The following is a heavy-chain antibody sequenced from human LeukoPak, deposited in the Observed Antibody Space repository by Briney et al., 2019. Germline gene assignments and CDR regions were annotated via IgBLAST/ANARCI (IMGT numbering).Heavy chain of an antibody. CDR3: ARNRPTTGDFIS. J-gene: IGHJ4*02. V-gene: IGHV1-8*01. D-gene: IGHD1-1*01. CDR1: GYTFTNYD. Sequence: ASVKVSCKTSGYTFTNYDINWVRQATGQGLEWLGWMSPNNGDTGYAQKFQGRVTMTRDTSTNTAYMELSALTSEDTAVYYCARNRPTTGDFISWGQGALVTVSS. CDR2: MSPNNGDT.